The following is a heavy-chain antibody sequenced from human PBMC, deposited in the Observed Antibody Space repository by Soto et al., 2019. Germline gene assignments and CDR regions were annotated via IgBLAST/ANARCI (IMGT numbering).Heavy chain of an antibody. CDR1: GFTFRSYA. V-gene: IGHV3-23*01. Sequence: GGSLRLSCAASGFTFRSYAMSWVRQAPGKGLEWVSGISGSGDSTYYADSVKGRFTISRDKPKNTLYLQMNSLRAEDAAVYYCASGRYSSSWYYFDYWGQGTLVTVSS. CDR3: ASGRYSSSWYYFDY. CDR2: ISGSGDST. D-gene: IGHD6-13*01. J-gene: IGHJ4*02.